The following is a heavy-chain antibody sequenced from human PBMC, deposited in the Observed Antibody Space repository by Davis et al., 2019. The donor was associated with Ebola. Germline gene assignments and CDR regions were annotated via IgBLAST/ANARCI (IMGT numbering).Heavy chain of an antibody. CDR1: GASISSYY. J-gene: IGHJ4*02. CDR3: ARADYGDYDGGSDY. CDR2: IYYSGST. Sequence: SETLSLTCTVSGASISSYYWTWIRQPPGKGLEWIGYIYYSGSTNYNPSLKSRVTISVDTSKNQFSLKLSSVTAADTAVYYCARADYGDYDGGSDYWGQGTLVTVSS. D-gene: IGHD4-17*01. V-gene: IGHV4-59*12.